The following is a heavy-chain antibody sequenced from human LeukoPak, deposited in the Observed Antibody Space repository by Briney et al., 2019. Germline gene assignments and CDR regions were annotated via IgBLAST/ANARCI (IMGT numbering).Heavy chain of an antibody. D-gene: IGHD3-22*01. CDR1: GFTFSSYA. CDR2: ISYDGSNK. CDR3: ASDYYDSSGPVPGY. V-gene: IGHV3-30-3*01. J-gene: IGHJ4*02. Sequence: GGSLRLSCAASGFTFSSYAMHWVRQAPGKGLEWVAVISYDGSNKYYADSVKGRFTISRDNSKNTLYLQMNSLRAEDTAVYYCASDYYDSSGPVPGYWGQGTLVTASS.